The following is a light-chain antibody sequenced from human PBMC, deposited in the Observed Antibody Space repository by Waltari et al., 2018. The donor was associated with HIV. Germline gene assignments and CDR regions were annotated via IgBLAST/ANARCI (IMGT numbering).Light chain of an antibody. CDR3: GTWDTSLSAGV. V-gene: IGLV1-51*01. Sequence: QSVLTQPPSVSAAPGQKVVISCSGSSSNIGNNYVSWFQQLPGTAPKFIIFDKNKGPSGIPDRFSGSSSGTSATLTITGLQTGDEADYYCGTWDTSLSAGVFGGGTKVTVL. CDR2: DKN. J-gene: IGLJ3*02. CDR1: SSNIGNNY.